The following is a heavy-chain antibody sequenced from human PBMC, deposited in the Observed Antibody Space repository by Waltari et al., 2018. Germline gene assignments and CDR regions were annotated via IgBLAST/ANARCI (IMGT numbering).Heavy chain of an antibody. J-gene: IGHJ3*01. CDR3: ARYSVGAAFDL. Sequence: QVQLVQSGAEVKAPGASVKVSCKTSGYTSTNLDINWVRQAAGNGLEWMGWMNPNDRTGYAPQFQGRVAMTRDASINTAYLELTNLRSDDTAVYYCARYSVGAAFDLWGQGTQVTVSS. CDR2: MNPNDRT. CDR1: GYTSTNLD. V-gene: IGHV1-8*01. D-gene: IGHD1-26*01.